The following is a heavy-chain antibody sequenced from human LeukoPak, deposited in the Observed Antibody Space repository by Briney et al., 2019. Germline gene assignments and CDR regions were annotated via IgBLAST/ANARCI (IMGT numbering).Heavy chain of an antibody. V-gene: IGHV1-8*01. CDR3: ARGDIVVVPAVSVGWGMDV. Sequence: ASVKVSCKASGYTFTSYDINWVRQATGQGLEWMGWMNPNSGNTSYAQKFQGRVTMTRNTSISTAYMELSSLRSEDTAVYYCARGDIVVVPAVSVGWGMDVWGKGTTVTVSS. CDR1: GYTFTSYD. J-gene: IGHJ6*03. D-gene: IGHD2-2*01. CDR2: MNPNSGNT.